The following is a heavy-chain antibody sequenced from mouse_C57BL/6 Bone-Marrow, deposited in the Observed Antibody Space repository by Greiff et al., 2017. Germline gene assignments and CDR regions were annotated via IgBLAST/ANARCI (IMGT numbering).Heavy chain of an antibody. J-gene: IGHJ4*01. V-gene: IGHV1-81*01. D-gene: IGHD2-2*01. Sequence: QVQLKESGAELARPGASVKLSCKASGYTFTSYGISWVKQRTGQGLEWIGEIYPRSGTTYYNEKFKGKATLTADNASSTAYIELRSLTSADSAVSVCARGWLPYAMDYGGQGTSVTVSS. CDR1: GYTFTSYG. CDR3: ARGWLPYAMDY. CDR2: IYPRSGTT.